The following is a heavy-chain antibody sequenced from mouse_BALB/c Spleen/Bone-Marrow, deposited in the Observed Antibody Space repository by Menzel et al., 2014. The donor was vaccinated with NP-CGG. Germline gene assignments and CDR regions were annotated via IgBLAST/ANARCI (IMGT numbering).Heavy chain of an antibody. V-gene: IGHV3-8*02. Sequence: TCSVTGDSITSGYWNWIRKFPGNKLEYMGYISYSGSTYYNPSLKSRISITRDTSKNLYYLQLNSVTTKDTATYYCARSGSSGYHYYAMDYWGQGTSVTVSS. J-gene: IGHJ4*01. D-gene: IGHD3-1*01. CDR3: ARSGSSGYHYYAMDY. CDR1: GDSITSGY. CDR2: ISYSGST.